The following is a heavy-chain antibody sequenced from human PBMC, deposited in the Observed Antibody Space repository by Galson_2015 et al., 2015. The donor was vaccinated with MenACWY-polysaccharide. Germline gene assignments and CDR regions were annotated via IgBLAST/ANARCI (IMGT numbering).Heavy chain of an antibody. V-gene: IGHV3-30-3*01. CDR3: ASGGPDIVVVPAVDFDY. CDR2: ISYDGSNK. J-gene: IGHJ4*02. Sequence: SLRLSCAGSGFTFSSYAMHWVRQAPGKGLEWVAVISYDGSNKYHADSVKGRFTISRDNSKNTLYLQMNSLGAEDTAVYYCASGGPDIVVVPAVDFDYWGQGTLVTVSS. CDR1: GFTFSSYA. D-gene: IGHD2-2*01.